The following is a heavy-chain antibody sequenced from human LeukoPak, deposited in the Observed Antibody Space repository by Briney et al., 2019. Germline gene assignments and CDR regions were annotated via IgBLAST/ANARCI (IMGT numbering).Heavy chain of an antibody. D-gene: IGHD2-2*02. Sequence: GASVKVSCKASVYTFTGYYMHWVRQAPGQGLEWMGWINPNSGGTNYAQKFQGRVTMTRDTSISTAYMELSRLRSDDTAVYYCARSLFPIVVVPAAIPNYYYYYGMDVWGQGTTVTVSS. CDR1: VYTFTGYY. CDR3: ARSLFPIVVVPAAIPNYYYYYGMDV. CDR2: INPNSGGT. V-gene: IGHV1-2*02. J-gene: IGHJ6*02.